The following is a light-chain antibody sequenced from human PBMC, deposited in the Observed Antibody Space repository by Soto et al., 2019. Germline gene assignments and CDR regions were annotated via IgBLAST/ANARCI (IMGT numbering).Light chain of an antibody. CDR3: QQYNSYSWT. CDR2: DAS. J-gene: IGKJ1*01. Sequence: DIQMTQSPSTLSASVGDRVTITCRASQSISSWLAWYQQKPGKAPKLLIYDASSLESGVPSRFSGRGSGTEFTLTSSSLQPDDFATYYCQQYNSYSWTFGQWTKVEIK. CDR1: QSISSW. V-gene: IGKV1-5*01.